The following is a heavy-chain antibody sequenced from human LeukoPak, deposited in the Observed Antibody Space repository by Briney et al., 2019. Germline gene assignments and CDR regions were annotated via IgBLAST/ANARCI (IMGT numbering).Heavy chain of an antibody. Sequence: SETLSLTCTVSGDSMNTRNYYWGWIRQPPGKGLEWIGSVYYSGSVYYNPSLKSRVTISVDTSTSQFSLRLTSVTAEDTAVYYCARDWRLVLLTSQPYNWFDPWGQGTLVTVSS. CDR3: ARDWRLVLLTSQPYNWFDP. J-gene: IGHJ5*02. V-gene: IGHV4-39*07. CDR2: VYYSGSV. D-gene: IGHD6-19*01. CDR1: GDSMNTRNYY.